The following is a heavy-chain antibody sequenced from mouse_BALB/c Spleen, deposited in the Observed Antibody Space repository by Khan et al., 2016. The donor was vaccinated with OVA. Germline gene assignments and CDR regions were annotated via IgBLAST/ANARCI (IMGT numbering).Heavy chain of an antibody. CDR2: INPRSG. Sequence: QVQLQQSGAELARPGASVKMSCKASGYTFTSHTMHWIKQRPGQGLEWIGYINPRSGYNQKLNDKATLTADISSSTAYMQLSSLTSEDSAVDYCARRTTEYAFDYWGQGTSVTVSS. V-gene: IGHV1-4*01. CDR3: ARRTTEYAFDY. CDR1: GYTFTSHT. J-gene: IGHJ4*01. D-gene: IGHD2-14*01.